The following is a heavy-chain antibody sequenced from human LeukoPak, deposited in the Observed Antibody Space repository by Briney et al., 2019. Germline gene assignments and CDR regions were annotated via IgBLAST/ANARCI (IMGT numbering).Heavy chain of an antibody. V-gene: IGHV3-21*01. J-gene: IGHJ4*02. D-gene: IGHD6-19*01. CDR2: ISSSSYI. CDR3: ARVVAVAVPDY. CDR1: GFTFSSYS. Sequence: GGSLRLSCAASGFTFSSYSMNWVRQAPGKGLEWVSSISSSSYIYYADSVKGRFTISRDNAKNSLYLQMNSLRAEDTAVYYCARVVAVAVPDYWVQGTLVTVSS.